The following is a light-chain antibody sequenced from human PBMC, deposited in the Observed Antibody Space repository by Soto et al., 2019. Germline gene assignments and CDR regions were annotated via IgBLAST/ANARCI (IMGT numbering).Light chain of an antibody. CDR1: QSISSY. CDR2: AAS. V-gene: IGKV1-39*01. CDR3: QQGHSTPYT. Sequence: DIQTAQSPSSLSASVGDRVTMTCRASQSISSYLNWYQQKPGKAPKLLIYAASSLQSGVPSRFSGSGSGTDFTLTMSGLQPEDFASYYCQQGHSTPYTFGQGTKVDI. J-gene: IGKJ2*01.